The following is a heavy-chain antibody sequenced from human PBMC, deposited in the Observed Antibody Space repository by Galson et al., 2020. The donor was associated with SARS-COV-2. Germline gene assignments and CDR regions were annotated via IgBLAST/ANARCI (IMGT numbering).Heavy chain of an antibody. CDR3: ATRHFGNYCRTTICYADRY. D-gene: IGHD2-2*01. CDR1: GDTLSNYA. V-gene: IGHV1-69*06. CDR2: IIPIFGTT. J-gene: IGHJ4*02. Sequence: SVKVSCKASGDTLSNYAISWVRQAPGQGLEWMGGIIPIFGTTNYAQKFQDRVTITADKDTSIAYMELTSLRSEDTAVYYCATRHFGNYCRTTICYADRYWGQGTLVTVSS.